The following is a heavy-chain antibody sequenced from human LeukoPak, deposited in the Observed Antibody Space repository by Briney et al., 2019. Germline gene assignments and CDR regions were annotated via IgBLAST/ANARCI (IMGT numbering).Heavy chain of an antibody. D-gene: IGHD3-16*01. V-gene: IGHV3-66*01. Sequence: GGSLRLSCAASGFTVSSNYMSWVRQAPGKGLEWVSVIYSGGSTYYADSVKGRFTISRDNSKNTLYLQMNSLRAEDTAVYYCAKDLLYYGRGDPRVTFDYWGQGTLVTVSS. CDR3: AKDLLYYGRGDPRVTFDY. CDR1: GFTVSSNY. J-gene: IGHJ4*02. CDR2: IYSGGST.